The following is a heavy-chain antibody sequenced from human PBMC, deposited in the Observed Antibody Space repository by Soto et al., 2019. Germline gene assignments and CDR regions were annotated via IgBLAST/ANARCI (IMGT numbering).Heavy chain of an antibody. J-gene: IGHJ4*01. Sequence: GESLKISCKASGYSLTSYWIGWVRQRPGKGLEWMGIVYPGDSDTRYNPSFRGQVTISVDRSTSTAYLQWSSLKASDTAMYYCTRRAGYIDYWGHGALVTVSS. V-gene: IGHV5-51*01. D-gene: IGHD6-13*01. CDR1: GYSLTSYW. CDR2: VYPGDSDT. CDR3: TRRAGYIDY.